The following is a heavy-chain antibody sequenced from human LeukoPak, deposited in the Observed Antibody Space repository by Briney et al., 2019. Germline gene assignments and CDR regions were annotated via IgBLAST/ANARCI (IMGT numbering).Heavy chain of an antibody. CDR3: AKPASPYCSSTTCPPHAYYHYGMYV. V-gene: IGHV3-30*18. CDR2: ISYDGSNK. CDR1: GFSFSSYG. D-gene: IGHD2-2*01. J-gene: IGHJ6*04. Sequence: PGRSLRLSCAASGFSFSSYGMHWVRQAPGKGLGWVAVISYDGSNKYYADSVKGRLTVSRDNPKNTLYLQMNSLRTEDTAVYYCAKPASPYCSSTTCPPHAYYHYGMYVWGKGTTVTVSS.